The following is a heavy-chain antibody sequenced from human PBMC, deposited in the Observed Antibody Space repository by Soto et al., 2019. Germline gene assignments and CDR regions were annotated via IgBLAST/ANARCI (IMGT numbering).Heavy chain of an antibody. Sequence: PSQTLSVTCTISGDSVSKNSAAWNWIRQSPSRGLEWLGRTYYRSKWYNDYAVSVKSRITINPDTSKNQFSLQLNSVTPEDTAVYYCARVVVVPAAMVAFDIWGQGTMVTVSS. V-gene: IGHV6-1*01. CDR1: GDSVSKNSAA. J-gene: IGHJ3*02. CDR2: TYYRSKWYN. CDR3: ARVVVVPAAMVAFDI. D-gene: IGHD2-2*01.